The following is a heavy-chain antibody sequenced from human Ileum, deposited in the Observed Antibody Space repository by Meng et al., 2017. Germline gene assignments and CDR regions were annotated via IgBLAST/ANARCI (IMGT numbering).Heavy chain of an antibody. Sequence: VQLQESGPGLVKSSQTLSLTCTVSGGSISSGDYYWSWIRQPPGKGLEWIGYIFDTGPPSYSPPLRSRLSRSMDTSKNQFSLRLTSVTAADTAVYYCAREPPAAAGTGADYWGQGTLVTVSS. D-gene: IGHD6-13*01. CDR3: AREPPAAAGTGADY. V-gene: IGHV4-30-4*01. CDR1: GGSISSGDYY. CDR2: IFDTGPP. J-gene: IGHJ4*02.